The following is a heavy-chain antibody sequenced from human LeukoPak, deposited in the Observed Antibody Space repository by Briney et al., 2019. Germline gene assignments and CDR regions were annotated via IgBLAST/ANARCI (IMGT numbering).Heavy chain of an antibody. CDR3: VKDFGQTTAAIAY. CDR1: GFPFDDYA. J-gene: IGHJ4*02. Sequence: GGSLRLSCAASGFPFDDYAMHWVRQAPGKGLERVSGIRWSTDSVGYADSVRGRFTISRDKAKNSLYLQMNSLRAEDTALYYCVKDFGQTTAAIAYWGQGTLVTVSS. V-gene: IGHV3-9*01. CDR2: IRWSTDSV. D-gene: IGHD2-2*01.